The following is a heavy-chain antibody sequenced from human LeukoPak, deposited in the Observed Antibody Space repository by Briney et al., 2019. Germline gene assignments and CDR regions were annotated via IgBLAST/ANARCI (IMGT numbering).Heavy chain of an antibody. Sequence: PGASLRLSCAASGFTFSSYAMSWVRQAPGEGLEWVSAISGSGGSTYYADSVKGRFTISRDNSKNTLYLQMNSLRAEDTAVYYCAKELDGYYDSSGYSYYFDYWGQGTLVTVSS. CDR1: GFTFSSYA. J-gene: IGHJ4*02. CDR3: AKELDGYYDSSGYSYYFDY. D-gene: IGHD3-22*01. V-gene: IGHV3-23*01. CDR2: ISGSGGST.